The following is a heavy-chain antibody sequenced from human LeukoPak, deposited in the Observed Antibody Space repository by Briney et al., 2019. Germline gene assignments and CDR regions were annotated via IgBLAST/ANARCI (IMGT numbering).Heavy chain of an antibody. D-gene: IGHD2-8*02. CDR3: ARERTGGPDY. CDR1: GGSISTFY. V-gene: IGHV4-59*01. Sequence: SETLSLTCTVSGGSISTFYWSWIRQPPGKGLEWIGYINYRGSTTYNPSLKSRVTISVDTSKNQFSLKMSSVTAADTAVYYCARERTGGPDYWGQGTLVTVSS. J-gene: IGHJ4*02. CDR2: INYRGST.